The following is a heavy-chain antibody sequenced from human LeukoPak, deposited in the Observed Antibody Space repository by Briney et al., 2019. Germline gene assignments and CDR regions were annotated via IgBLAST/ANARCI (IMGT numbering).Heavy chain of an antibody. CDR2: INPSGGTT. J-gene: IGHJ3*02. CDR1: GYTFAKFY. CDR3: ARDRGYCSGGDCYSNAFDI. D-gene: IGHD2-15*01. V-gene: IGHV1-46*01. Sequence: ASVKVSCKASGYTFAKFYIHWVRQAPGQGLEWMGIINPSGGTTSYAQKFQGRVSMTRDTSTSTVYMELSSLRSEDTAVYYCARDRGYCSGGDCYSNAFDIWGQGTMVTVSS.